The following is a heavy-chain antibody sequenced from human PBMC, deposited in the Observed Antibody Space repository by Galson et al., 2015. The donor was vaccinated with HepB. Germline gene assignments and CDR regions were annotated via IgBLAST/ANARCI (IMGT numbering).Heavy chain of an antibody. J-gene: IGHJ4*02. D-gene: IGHD5-24*01. Sequence: SVKVSCKASGYTFTGYYMHWVRQAPGQGLEWMGRINPNSGGTNYAQKFQGRVTMTRDTSISTAYMELSRLRSDDTAVYYCARVGLKGRGYNPYYFDYWGQGTLVTVSS. V-gene: IGHV1-2*06. CDR2: INPNSGGT. CDR3: ARVGLKGRGYNPYYFDY. CDR1: GYTFTGYY.